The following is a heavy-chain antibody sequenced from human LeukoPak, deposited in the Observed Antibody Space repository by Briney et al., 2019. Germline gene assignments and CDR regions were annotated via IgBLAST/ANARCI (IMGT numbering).Heavy chain of an antibody. V-gene: IGHV3-30*06. CDR2: IANGGSEV. D-gene: IGHD4-17*01. J-gene: IGHJ4*02. CDR1: GFTFSSHG. CDR3: ARVDYGDSFDY. Sequence: PGRSLRLSCVVSGFTFSSHGMHWVRQAPGKGLEWVAWVAVIANGGSEVAYADSVKGRFTISRDNSKNTVDVRMNSLKTEDTAVYYCARVDYGDSFDYWGQGTMVTVSS.